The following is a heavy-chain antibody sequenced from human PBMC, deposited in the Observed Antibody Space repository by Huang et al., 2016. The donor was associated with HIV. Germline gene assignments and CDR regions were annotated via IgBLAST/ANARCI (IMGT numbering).Heavy chain of an antibody. CDR2: IYYSGNT. CDR1: GGSISSSSYY. J-gene: IGHJ6*02. D-gene: IGHD6-19*01. CDR3: ARHGRVAGHYYNNMDV. Sequence: LQLQESGPGLVKSSETLSLICTVSGGSISSSSYYWGWIRQPPGKGPECIGSIYYSGNTDYNPPLKSRVTLSVDTSKNQFSLKVNSVTTADTAVYYCARHGRVAGHYYNNMDVWGRGTTVTVSS. V-gene: IGHV4-39*01.